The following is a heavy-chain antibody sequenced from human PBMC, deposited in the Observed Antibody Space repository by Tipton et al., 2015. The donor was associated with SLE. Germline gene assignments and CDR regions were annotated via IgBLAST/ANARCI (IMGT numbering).Heavy chain of an antibody. D-gene: IGHD3-22*01. CDR3: ARDYYDSSGYGYNWFDP. J-gene: IGHJ5*02. CDR2: INPNSGGT. CDR1: GYTFTGYY. Sequence: QVQLVQSGAEVKKPGASVKVSCKASGYTFTGYYMHWVRQAPGQGLEWMGWINPNSGGTNYAQKFQGRVTMTRDTSISTAYMELSRLRSDDTAVYYCARDYYDSSGYGYNWFDPWGQGTLVTVSS. V-gene: IGHV1-2*02.